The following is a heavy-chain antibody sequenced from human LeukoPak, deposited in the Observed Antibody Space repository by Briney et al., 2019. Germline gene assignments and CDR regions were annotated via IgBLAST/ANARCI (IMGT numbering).Heavy chain of an antibody. V-gene: IGHV3-23*01. J-gene: IGHJ5*01. CDR2: ISGSGDTT. CDR3: AKGTIATGYCPCDC. CDR1: RFTCSSYA. D-gene: IGHD2-21*01. Sequence: HSGGSLRLSGAASRFTCSSYAMSWVRHAPGKGLEGGSSISGSGDTTYYADSVKGRFTISRDNSKNTLYLQKNSLGVQDTAVYHCAKGTIATGYCPCDCWGHGTLVTVSP.